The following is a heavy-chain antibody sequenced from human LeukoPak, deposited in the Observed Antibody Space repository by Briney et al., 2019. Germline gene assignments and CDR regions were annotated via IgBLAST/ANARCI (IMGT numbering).Heavy chain of an antibody. CDR2: IYTSGST. V-gene: IGHV4-61*02. D-gene: IGHD2-2*01. J-gene: IGHJ4*02. CDR3: ARGLGRYCSSTSCAQGIDY. CDR1: GGSISSGSYY. Sequence: SGTLSLTCTVSGGSISSGSYYWSWIRQPAGKGLEWIGRIYTSGSTNYNPSLKSRVTISVDTSKNQFSLKLSSVTAADTAVYYCARGLGRYCSSTSCAQGIDYWGQGTLVTVSS.